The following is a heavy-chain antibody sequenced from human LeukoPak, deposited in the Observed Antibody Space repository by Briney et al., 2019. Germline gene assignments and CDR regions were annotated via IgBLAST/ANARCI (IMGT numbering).Heavy chain of an antibody. V-gene: IGHV3-48*03. CDR1: GFTFRSYE. J-gene: IGHJ5*02. D-gene: IGHD1-26*01. CDR3: ARVEWELLGRGFDP. Sequence: GGSLRLSCAASGFTFRSYEMNWVRQAPGKGLEGVSYISSGGTIKYYADSVKGRFTISRDNTKNSLYLQMNGLRAEDTAVYYCARVEWELLGRGFDPWGQGTLVTVSS. CDR2: ISSGGTIK.